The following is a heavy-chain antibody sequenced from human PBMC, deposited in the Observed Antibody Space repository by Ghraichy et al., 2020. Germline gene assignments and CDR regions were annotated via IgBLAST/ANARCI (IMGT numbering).Heavy chain of an antibody. J-gene: IGHJ2*01. CDR1: GYSISSGYY. D-gene: IGHD3-3*01. Sequence: SETLSLTCAVSGYSISSGYYWGWIRQPPGKGLEWIGSIYHSGSTYYNPSLKSRVTISVDTSKNQFSLKLSSVTAADTAVYYCARVPSTSSTIFGVVNVYWYFDLWGRGTLVTVSS. CDR2: IYHSGST. V-gene: IGHV4-38-2*01. CDR3: ARVPSTSSTIFGVVNVYWYFDL.